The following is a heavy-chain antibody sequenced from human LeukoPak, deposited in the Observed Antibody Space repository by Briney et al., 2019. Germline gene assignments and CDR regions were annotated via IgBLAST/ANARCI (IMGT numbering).Heavy chain of an antibody. D-gene: IGHD6-19*01. CDR2: INHSGST. CDR1: GGSFSGYY. Sequence: SETLSLTCAAYGGSFSGYYWSWIRQPPGKGLEWIGEINHSGSTNYNPSLKSRVTISVDTSKNQFSLKLSSVTAADTAVYYCARGRAGPFDYWGQGTLVTVSS. V-gene: IGHV4-34*01. CDR3: ARGRAGPFDY. J-gene: IGHJ4*02.